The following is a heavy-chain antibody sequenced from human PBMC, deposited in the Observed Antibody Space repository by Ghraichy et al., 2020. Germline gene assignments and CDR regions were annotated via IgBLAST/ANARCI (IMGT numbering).Heavy chain of an antibody. CDR3: ARELPGGDGYNYSDAFDI. J-gene: IGHJ3*02. D-gene: IGHD5-24*01. CDR1: GGSISSYY. CDR2: IYYSGST. V-gene: IGHV4-59*01. Sequence: SETLSLTCTVSGGSISSYYWSWIRQPPGKGLEWIGYIYYSGSTNYNPSLKSRVTISVDTSKNQFSLKLSSVTAADTAVYYCARELPGGDGYNYSDAFDIWGQGTMVTVSS.